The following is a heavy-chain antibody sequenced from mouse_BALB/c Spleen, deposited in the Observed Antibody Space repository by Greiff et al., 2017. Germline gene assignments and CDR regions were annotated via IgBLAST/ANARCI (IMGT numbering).Heavy chain of an antibody. J-gene: IGHJ4*01. CDR3: ARDSLLRLQAMDY. Sequence: EVQVVESGGGLVQPGGSRKLSCAASGFTFSSFGMHWVRQAPEKGLEWVAYISSGSSTIYYADTVKGRFTISRDNPKNTLFLQMTSLRSEDTAMYYCARDSLLRLQAMDYWGQGTSVTVSS. V-gene: IGHV5-17*02. D-gene: IGHD1-2*01. CDR1: GFTFSSFG. CDR2: ISSGSSTI.